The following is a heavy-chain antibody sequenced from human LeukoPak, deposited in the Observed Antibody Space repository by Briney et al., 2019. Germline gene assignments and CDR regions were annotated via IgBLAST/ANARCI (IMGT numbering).Heavy chain of an antibody. CDR1: GWSSRGYY. Sequence: MTSETLSLPCAPHGWSSRGYYWTWIRQPPGKGLEWVGEIHQSGSTNYNPSPKSGVTISVDTCKNQFSLKLSSVTAADTAVYYRARLFPPTYYYDSSGYSYYFDYWGQGTLVTVSS. J-gene: IGHJ4*02. CDR2: IHQSGST. D-gene: IGHD3-22*01. V-gene: IGHV4-34*01. CDR3: ARLFPPTYYYDSSGYSYYFDY.